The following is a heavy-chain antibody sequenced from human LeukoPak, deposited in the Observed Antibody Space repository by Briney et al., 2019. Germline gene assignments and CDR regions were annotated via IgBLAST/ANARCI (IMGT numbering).Heavy chain of an antibody. V-gene: IGHV3-9*01. CDR1: GFTFDDYA. D-gene: IGHD1-26*01. J-gene: IGHJ3*02. CDR3: AKVVGDPPGAFDI. Sequence: PGGSLRLSCAASGFTFDDYAMHWVRHAPGKGLEWVSGISWNSGSIGYADSVKGRFTISRDNAKNSLYLQMNSLRAEDTALYYCAKVVGDPPGAFDIWGQGTMVTVSS. CDR2: ISWNSGSI.